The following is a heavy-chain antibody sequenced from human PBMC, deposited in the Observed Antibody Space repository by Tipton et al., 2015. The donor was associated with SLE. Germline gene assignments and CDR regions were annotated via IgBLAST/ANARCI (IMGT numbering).Heavy chain of an antibody. Sequence: TLSLTCTVSGDPMSSYYWSWIRQPPGKGLEWIGYIYYSGSTNYNPSLKSRVTTSLDTSKNQFSLKLSSVTAADTAVYYCARHANFDFDHWGQGTLVTVSS. CDR2: IYYSGST. CDR3: ARHANFDFDH. V-gene: IGHV4-59*08. CDR1: GDPMSSYY. J-gene: IGHJ4*02.